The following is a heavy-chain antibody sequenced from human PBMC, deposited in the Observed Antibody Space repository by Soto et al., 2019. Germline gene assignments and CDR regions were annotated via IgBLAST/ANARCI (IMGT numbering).Heavy chain of an antibody. CDR2: ISSSSSYI. CDR3: QVGATTYYYYGMDV. D-gene: IGHD1-26*01. CDR1: GFTFSSYS. Sequence: PGGSLRLSCAASGFTFSSYSMNWVRQAPGKGLEWVSSISSSSSYIYYADSVKGRFTISRDNAKNSLYLQMNSLRAEDTAVYYCQVGATTYYYYGMDVWGQGTTVTVSS. J-gene: IGHJ6*02. V-gene: IGHV3-21*01.